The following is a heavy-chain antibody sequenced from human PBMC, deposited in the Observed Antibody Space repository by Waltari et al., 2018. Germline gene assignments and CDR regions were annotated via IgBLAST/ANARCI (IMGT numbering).Heavy chain of an antibody. D-gene: IGHD2-15*01. CDR2: IQRSGRT. Sequence: QMQMQESGPGLVKPSETLSVTCTVSGESMSSGDWWSWVRQSPEKGLEWIGQIQRSGRTHYNPSFESRVSISVDPSSNQFSLRRTSTTAADTAVYYCARDRGRGIYLDSWGRGTLVTVSA. V-gene: IGHV4-4*02. J-gene: IGHJ4*02. CDR1: GESMSSGDW. CDR3: ARDRGRGIYLDS.